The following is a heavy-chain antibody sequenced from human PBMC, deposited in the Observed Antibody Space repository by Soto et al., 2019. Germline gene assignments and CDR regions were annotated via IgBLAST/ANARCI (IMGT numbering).Heavy chain of an antibody. D-gene: IGHD6-13*01. V-gene: IGHV4-34*01. J-gene: IGHJ5*02. CDR3: ARGRSSYGPKSENWFDP. CDR2: INHSGST. CDR1: GGSFSGYY. Sequence: SETLSLTCAVYGGSFSGYYWSWIRQPPGKGLEWIGEINHSGSTNYNPSLKSRVTISVDTSKNQFSLKLSSVTAADTAVYYCARGRSSYGPKSENWFDPWGQGTLVTVSS.